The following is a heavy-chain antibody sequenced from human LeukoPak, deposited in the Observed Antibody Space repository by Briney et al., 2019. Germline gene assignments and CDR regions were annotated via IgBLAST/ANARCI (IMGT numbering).Heavy chain of an antibody. CDR1: GGSISSYY. Sequence: PSETLSLTCTVSGGSISSYYWSWIRQPAGKGLEWIGRIYTSGSTNYNPSLKSRVTISVDKSKNQFSLKLSSVTAADTAVYYCARCPFLSEVACFDYWGKGTLVTVPS. D-gene: IGHD3-3*01. J-gene: IGHJ4*02. V-gene: IGHV4-4*07. CDR3: ARCPFLSEVACFDY. CDR2: IYTSGST.